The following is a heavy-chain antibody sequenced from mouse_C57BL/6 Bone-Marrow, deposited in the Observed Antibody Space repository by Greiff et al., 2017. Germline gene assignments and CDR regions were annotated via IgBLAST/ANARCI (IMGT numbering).Heavy chain of an antibody. J-gene: IGHJ3*01. CDR3: ARENYDGSFAY. Sequence: VQLQQPGAELVKPGASVKLSCKASGYTFTSYWMHWVKQRPGRGLEWMGRIDPNSGGTKYNEKFKSKATLTVDKPSSTAYMQLSSLTSEDSAVYYCARENYDGSFAYWGQGTLVTVSA. CDR1: GYTFTSYW. CDR2: IDPNSGGT. V-gene: IGHV1-72*01. D-gene: IGHD1-1*01.